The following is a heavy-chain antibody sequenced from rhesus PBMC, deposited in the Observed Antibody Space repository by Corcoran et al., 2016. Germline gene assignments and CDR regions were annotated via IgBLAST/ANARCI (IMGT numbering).Heavy chain of an antibody. V-gene: IGHV3S25*01. CDR3: AIPRWDY. CDR2: ISTGGDKT. CDR1: GFTLSTSA. D-gene: IGHD6-37*01. J-gene: IGHJ4*01. Sequence: EVQLVESGGGVVQPGGSLRLSRAASGFTLSTSAIFWVRQAPGKGLEWISGISTGGDKTHYVDSVKGRFIISRDNSKNTLSLQMNSLKAEDTAVYYCAIPRWDYWGQGVLVTVSS.